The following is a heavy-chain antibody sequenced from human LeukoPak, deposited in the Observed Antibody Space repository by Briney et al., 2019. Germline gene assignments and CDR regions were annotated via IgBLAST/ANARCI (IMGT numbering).Heavy chain of an antibody. CDR1: GGSISGGGYN. D-gene: IGHD3-22*01. CDR3: ARASYYFDSSGYYSVGYFDY. CDR2: IYYSGST. Sequence: SETLSLTCTVSGGSISGGGYNWSWIRQHPGKGLEWIGYIYYSGSTYYNPSLKSRVTISVDTSKNQFSLKLTSVTAADTAVYYCARASYYFDSSGYYSVGYFDYWGQGTLVTVSS. J-gene: IGHJ4*02. V-gene: IGHV4-31*03.